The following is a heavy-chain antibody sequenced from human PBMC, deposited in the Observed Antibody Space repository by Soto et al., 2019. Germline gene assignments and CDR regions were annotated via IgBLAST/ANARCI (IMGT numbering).Heavy chain of an antibody. CDR1: GGSFSGYY. D-gene: IGHD3-10*01. V-gene: IGHV4-34*01. J-gene: IGHJ5*02. Sequence: QVQLQQWGAGLLKPSETLSHTCAVYGGSFSGYYWSWIRQPPGKGLEWIGEINHSGSTNYNPSLKSRVTISVDTSKNQFSLKLSSVTAADTAVYYCARSLRERGWFDPWGQGTLVTVSS. CDR3: ARSLRERGWFDP. CDR2: INHSGST.